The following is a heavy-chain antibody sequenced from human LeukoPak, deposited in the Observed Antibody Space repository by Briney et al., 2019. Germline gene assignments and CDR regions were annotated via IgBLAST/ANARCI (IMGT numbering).Heavy chain of an antibody. CDR1: GGTFSSYA. D-gene: IGHD4-17*01. CDR2: IIPIFGTA. CDR3: ARRSVASYGDYVYY. J-gene: IGHJ4*02. Sequence: SVKVSCKASGGTFSSYAISWARQAPGQGLEWMGGIIPIFGTASYAQKFQGRVTITADESTSTAYMELSSLRSEDTAVYYCARRSVASYGDYVYYWGQGTLVTVSS. V-gene: IGHV1-69*01.